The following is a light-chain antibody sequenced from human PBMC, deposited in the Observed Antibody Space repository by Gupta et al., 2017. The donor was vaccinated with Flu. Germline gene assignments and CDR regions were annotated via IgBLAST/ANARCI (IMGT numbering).Light chain of an antibody. CDR3: EQCDYTLQALFT. Sequence: DIVVTQSPDPLAVSLGERATINCKTSQSVLYSSNNRNYIGWYKQKPGQPPKRLIYWASTRESAGPDRCSGSGFGTDCTLTISSLQAEDGAVYYCEQCDYTLQALFTFGQGTKMEIK. J-gene: IGKJ2*01. CDR1: QSVLYSSNNRNY. CDR2: WAS. V-gene: IGKV4-1*01.